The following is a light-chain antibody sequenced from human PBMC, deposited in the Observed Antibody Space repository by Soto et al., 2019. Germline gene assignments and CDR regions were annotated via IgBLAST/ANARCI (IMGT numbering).Light chain of an antibody. Sequence: EIVLTQSPGTLSLSRGERATLSCRASQSVSSGYLAWYQKKPGQAPRLLIYGASSRATGIPDRFSGSGSGTDFTLTITRLAPEDFAVYYCQHYRTSFGGGTKVEIK. CDR3: QHYRTS. CDR2: GAS. J-gene: IGKJ4*01. CDR1: QSVSSGY. V-gene: IGKV3-20*01.